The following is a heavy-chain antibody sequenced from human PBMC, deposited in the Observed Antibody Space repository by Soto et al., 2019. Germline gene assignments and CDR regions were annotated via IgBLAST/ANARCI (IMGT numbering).Heavy chain of an antibody. CDR2: INPSGGST. CDR1: GYTFTSYY. CDR3: AIERTMVRGWNYYYGMDV. J-gene: IGHJ6*02. Sequence: GASVKVSCKASGYTFTSYYMHWVRQAPGQGLEWMGIINPSGGSTSYAQKFQGRVTMTRDTSTSTVYMELSSLRSEDTAVYYCAIERTMVRGWNYYYGMDVWGQGTTVTVSS. V-gene: IGHV1-46*01. D-gene: IGHD3-10*01.